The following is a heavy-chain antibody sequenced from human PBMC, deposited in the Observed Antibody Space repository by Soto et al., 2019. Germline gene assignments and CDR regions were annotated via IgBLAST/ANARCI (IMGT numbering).Heavy chain of an antibody. J-gene: IGHJ4*02. CDR3: ARTYYYDSSGYNY. Sequence: GSLRLSCAASGFTFSSYAMHWVRQAPGKGLEWVAVISYDGSNKYYADSVKGRFTISRDNSKNTLYLQMNSLRAEDTAVYYCARTYYYDSSGYNYWGQGTLVTVSS. D-gene: IGHD3-22*01. CDR1: GFTFSSYA. V-gene: IGHV3-30-3*01. CDR2: ISYDGSNK.